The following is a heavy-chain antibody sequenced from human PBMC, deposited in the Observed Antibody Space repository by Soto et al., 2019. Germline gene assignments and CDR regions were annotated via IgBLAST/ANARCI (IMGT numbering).Heavy chain of an antibody. Sequence: GGSLRLSGAASGFTFSNAWMSWVRQAPGKGLEWVGRIKSKTDGGTTDYAAPVKGRFTISRDDSKNTLYLQMNSLKTEDTAVYYCTTVEQQLVYYYYYMDVWGKGTTVTVSS. CDR2: IKSKTDGGTT. J-gene: IGHJ6*03. CDR3: TTVEQQLVYYYYYMDV. CDR1: GFTFSNAW. V-gene: IGHV3-15*01. D-gene: IGHD6-13*01.